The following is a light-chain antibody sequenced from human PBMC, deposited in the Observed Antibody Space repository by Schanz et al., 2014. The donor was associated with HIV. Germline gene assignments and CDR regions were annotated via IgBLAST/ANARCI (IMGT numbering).Light chain of an antibody. CDR2: DVS. CDR1: SGDVGTYNY. V-gene: IGLV2-14*03. J-gene: IGLJ3*02. Sequence: QSALTQPASVSGSPGQSITISCTGTSGDVGTYNYVSWYQQHPGKAPKLMIYDVSDRPSGVSNRFSGSKSGNTASLTISGLQAEDEADYYCSSYSSSSTLDVFGGGTKVTVL. CDR3: SSYSSSSTLDV.